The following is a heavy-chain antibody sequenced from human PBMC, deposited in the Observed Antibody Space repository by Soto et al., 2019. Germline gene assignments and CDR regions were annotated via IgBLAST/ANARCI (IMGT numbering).Heavy chain of an antibody. CDR3: AHLGYYDFWSGPPSDYYYYAMDV. D-gene: IGHD3-3*01. V-gene: IGHV2-70*12. Sequence: SGPTLVNPTQTLTLTCTFSGFSLSTSGMCVSWIRQPPGKALEWLALIDRDDDKYYSTSLKSRLTITKDTSKNRVVLTMTDMDPVDTATYYCAHLGYYDFWSGPPSDYYYYAMDVWGQGTTVTVSS. CDR2: IDRDDDK. CDR1: GFSLSTSGMC. J-gene: IGHJ6*02.